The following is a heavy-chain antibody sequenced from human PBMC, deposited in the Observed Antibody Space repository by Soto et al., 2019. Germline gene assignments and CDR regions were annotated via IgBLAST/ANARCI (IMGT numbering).Heavy chain of an antibody. D-gene: IGHD5-18*01. CDR2: INGDGSST. CDR3: ARGGAYIYGPQYD. V-gene: IGHV3-74*01. J-gene: IGHJ4*02. CDR1: GFSFSGYW. Sequence: EVQLVESGGGLVQPEGSLRLSCATSGFSFSGYWIHWVRQAPGKGLVWVSHINGDGSSTNYADSVKGRFTISRDYAKNTLYLQMNSLRVEDTAVYYCARGGAYIYGPQYDWGQGTLVTVSS.